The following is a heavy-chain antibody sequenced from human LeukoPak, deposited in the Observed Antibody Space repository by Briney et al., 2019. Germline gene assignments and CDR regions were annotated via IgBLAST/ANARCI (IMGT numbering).Heavy chain of an antibody. D-gene: IGHD6-13*01. V-gene: IGHV1-18*01. CDR1: GYTFTSYG. CDR3: SPPLCSSSWYSLRC. Sequence: GALVKVSCKASGYTFTSYGISWVRQAPGQGLEWMEWISAYNGNTNYAQKLQGRVTMTTDTSTSTAYMELRSLRSDDTAVYYFSPPLCSSSWYSLRCWGQRTLLAVSS. CDR2: ISAYNGNT. J-gene: IGHJ4*02.